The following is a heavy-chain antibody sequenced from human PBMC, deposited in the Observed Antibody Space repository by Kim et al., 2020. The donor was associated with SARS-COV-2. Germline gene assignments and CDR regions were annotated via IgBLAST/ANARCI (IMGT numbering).Heavy chain of an antibody. Sequence: YADSVRGRFTISRDNAKNSLYLQMISLRDEDTAVYYCARSYSNNYYYGMDVWGQGTTVTVSS. V-gene: IGHV3-48*02. D-gene: IGHD6-13*01. CDR3: ARSYSNNYYYGMDV. J-gene: IGHJ6*02.